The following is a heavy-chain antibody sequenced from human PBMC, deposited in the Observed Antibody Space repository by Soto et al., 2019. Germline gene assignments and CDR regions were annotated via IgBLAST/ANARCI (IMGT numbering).Heavy chain of an antibody. V-gene: IGHV3-23*01. D-gene: IGHD2-15*01. CDR1: GFTFSSFA. CDR2: VDGSGYDT. CDR3: AKEIRAAAYATTSAFDL. J-gene: IGHJ4*02. Sequence: ERQLLESGGGLVQPGGSRRLSCVASGFTFSSFAMGWVRQSPGTGLEWVAGVDGSGYDTSFAASVNGRFTISRDNSENILFLHMTNQRAEDTARDYCAKEIRAAAYATTSAFDLWGPGAVVSVS.